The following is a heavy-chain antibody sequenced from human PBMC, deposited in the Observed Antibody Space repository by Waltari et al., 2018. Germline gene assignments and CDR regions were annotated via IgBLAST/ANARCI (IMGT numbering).Heavy chain of an antibody. J-gene: IGHJ3*02. CDR3: ARGHYGGLLDAFDM. CDR1: GLIFKNYA. V-gene: IGHV3-48*04. Sequence: EAQMVESGGGLAQPGGSLRLSCAASGLIFKNYAMNWVRQAPGKGLEWVSYISSISLAMYYADSVKGRFTISRDDAKNSLYLQISSLRVEYTALYYCARGHYGGLLDAFDMRGQGTLVIVSS. D-gene: IGHD4-17*01. CDR2: ISSISLAM.